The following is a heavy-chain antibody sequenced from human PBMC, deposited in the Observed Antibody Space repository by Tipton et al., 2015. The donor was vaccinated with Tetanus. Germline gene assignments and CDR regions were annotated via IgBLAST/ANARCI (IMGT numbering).Heavy chain of an antibody. CDR2: IYYSGST. J-gene: IGHJ6*02. CDR1: GGSISSYC. Sequence: TLSLTCTVSGGSISSYCWSWIRQPPGKGLEWIGYIYYSGSTNYNPSLKSRVTVSVDTSKSQFSLKVSSVTAADTAVYFCARASGSHPSYYYYAADVWGQGTTVTVSS. CDR3: ARASGSHPSYYYYAADV. V-gene: IGHV4-59*08. D-gene: IGHD1-26*01.